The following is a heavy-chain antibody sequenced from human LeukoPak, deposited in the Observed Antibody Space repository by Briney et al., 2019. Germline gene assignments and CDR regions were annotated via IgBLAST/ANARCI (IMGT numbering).Heavy chain of an antibody. CDR1: GYTFTSYA. CDR3: ARADGSSSIDYYHLDV. J-gene: IGHJ6*03. Sequence: ASVKVSCKASGYTFTSYAMNWVRQAPGQGLEWMGWMNPNSGNTGYAQKFQGRVTITRNTSISTAYMELSSLRSEDTAIYYCARADGSSSIDYYHLDVWGKGTTVTVSS. CDR2: MNPNSGNT. D-gene: IGHD6-6*01. V-gene: IGHV1-8*03.